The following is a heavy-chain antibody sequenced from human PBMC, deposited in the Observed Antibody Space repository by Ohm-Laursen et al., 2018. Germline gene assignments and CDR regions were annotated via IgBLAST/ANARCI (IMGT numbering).Heavy chain of an antibody. CDR3: VRGRSGGNY. CDR2: IYASGTT. V-gene: IGHV4-4*07. Sequence: GTLSFTCSVSGASISSYHWSWIRQPAGKGLEWIGRIYASGTTYYNPSLPSRVTMSLDTSKNQFSLKLSSVTAADTAVYYCVRGRSGGNYWGQGTLVTVSS. J-gene: IGHJ4*02. D-gene: IGHD3-10*01. CDR1: GASISSYH.